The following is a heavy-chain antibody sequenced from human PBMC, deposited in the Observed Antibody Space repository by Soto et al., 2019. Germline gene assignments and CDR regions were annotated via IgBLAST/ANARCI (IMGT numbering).Heavy chain of an antibody. CDR2: IFYSGTT. J-gene: IGHJ6*03. CDR3: ARGHRLGWVITGYYSYMDV. Sequence: LLTMSHRWTVSGGTISSGGYFCSLINQHPGKGLEWIGYIFYSGTTYYNPSLKSRVTMSVDTSKNQSSLKLNSVTAADTAVYYCARGHRLGWVITGYYSYMDVWGNGTTVTVSS. D-gene: IGHD2-21*01. CDR1: GGTISSGGYF. V-gene: IGHV4-31*02.